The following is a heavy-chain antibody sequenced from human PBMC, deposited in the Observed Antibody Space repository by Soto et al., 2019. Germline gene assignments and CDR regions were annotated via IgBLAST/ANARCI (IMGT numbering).Heavy chain of an antibody. Sequence: GGSLRLSCAASGFTFSVFTMTWVRQAPGKGLEWVSTIIGFIGSGRSLYYADSVKGRFTISRDNSKNTLYLQMDSLRAEDTALYYCARSPSSITARFFDYWGQGTLVTVSS. J-gene: IGHJ4*02. V-gene: IGHV3-23*01. CDR3: ARSPSSITARFFDY. CDR2: IIGFIGSGRSL. D-gene: IGHD6-6*01. CDR1: GFTFSVFT.